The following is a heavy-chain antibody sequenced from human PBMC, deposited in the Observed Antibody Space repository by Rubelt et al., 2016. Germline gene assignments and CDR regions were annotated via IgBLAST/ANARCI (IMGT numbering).Heavy chain of an antibody. Sequence: QITLKESGPTLVKPTQTLTLTCTFSGFSLSTSGVGVGWIRQPPGKALEWLALIYWDDGKRYSPSLKSRLTITKDTSKNQVVLTMTNMDPVDTATYYCARVYDSSGYYYPPFDYWGQGTLVTVSS. D-gene: IGHD3-22*01. J-gene: IGHJ4*02. CDR3: ARVYDSSGYYYPPFDY. CDR2: IYWDDGK. CDR1: GFSLSTSGVG. V-gene: IGHV2-5*02.